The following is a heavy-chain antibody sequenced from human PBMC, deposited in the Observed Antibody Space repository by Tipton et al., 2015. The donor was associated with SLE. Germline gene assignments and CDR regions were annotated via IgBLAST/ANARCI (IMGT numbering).Heavy chain of an antibody. CDR1: GFTFSSYA. V-gene: IGHV3-23*01. Sequence: SLRLSCAASGFTFSSYAMSWVRQAPGKGLEWVSAISGSGGSTYYADSVKGRFTISRDNSKNTLYLQMNSLRAEDTAVYYCAKAPSHSSGWYGGDYWGQGTLATVSS. D-gene: IGHD6-19*01. CDR2: ISGSGGST. CDR3: AKAPSHSSGWYGGDY. J-gene: IGHJ4*02.